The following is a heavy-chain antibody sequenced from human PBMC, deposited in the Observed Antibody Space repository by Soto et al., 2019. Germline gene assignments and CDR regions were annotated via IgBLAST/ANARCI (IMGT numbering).Heavy chain of an antibody. Sequence: SVKVSCKASGGTFSSYAISWVRQAPGQGLEWMGGIIPIFGTANYAQKFQGRVTITADKSTSTAYMELSSLRSEDTAVYYCARDMEEYSYCYIGYYYYGMDVWGQGTTVTVSS. J-gene: IGHJ6*02. CDR2: IIPIFGTA. CDR3: ARDMEEYSYCYIGYYYYGMDV. CDR1: GGTFSSYA. D-gene: IGHD5-18*01. V-gene: IGHV1-69*06.